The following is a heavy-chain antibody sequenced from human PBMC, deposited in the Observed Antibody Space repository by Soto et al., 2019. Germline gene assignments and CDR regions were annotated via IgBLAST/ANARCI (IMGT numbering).Heavy chain of an antibody. V-gene: IGHV3-13*01. CDR1: GFTFSSYD. CDR3: ARAVVSCSGGSCHNWFDP. CDR2: IGTASDT. Sequence: EVQLVESGGGLVQPGGSLRLSCAASGFTFSSYDMHWVRQATGKGLEWVSAIGTASDTYYPDSVKGRFTISRENAKNSLYLQRNSLRAGDTAVYYCARAVVSCSGGSCHNWFDPWGQGTLVTVSS. J-gene: IGHJ5*02. D-gene: IGHD2-15*01.